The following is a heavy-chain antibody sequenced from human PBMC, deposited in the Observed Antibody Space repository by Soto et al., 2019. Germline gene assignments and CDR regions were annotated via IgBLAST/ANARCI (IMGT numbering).Heavy chain of an antibody. CDR3: AKDLYIVVVVAATPYYFDY. V-gene: IGHV3-23*01. J-gene: IGHJ4*02. D-gene: IGHD2-15*01. CDR1: GFTFSSYA. CDR2: ISGSGGST. Sequence: GGSLRLSCAASGFTFSSYAMSWVRQAPGKGLEWVSAISGSGGSTYYADSVKGQFTISRDNSKNTLYLQMNSLRAEDTAVYYCAKDLYIVVVVAATPYYFDYWGQGTLVTVSS.